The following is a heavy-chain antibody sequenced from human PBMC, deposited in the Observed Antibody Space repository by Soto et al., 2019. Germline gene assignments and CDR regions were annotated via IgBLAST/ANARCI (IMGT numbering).Heavy chain of an antibody. J-gene: IGHJ4*02. CDR3: ARGVTTVTTFDY. D-gene: IGHD4-17*01. Sequence: SETLSLTCTVSGVSIRSYYWSWIRQPPGKGLEWIAYMHHSGSTNYNPSLKSRVTVSIDRSKNQFSLKLSSVTAADTAVYYCARGVTTVTTFDYWGQGTLVTVSS. CDR1: GVSIRSYY. V-gene: IGHV4-59*12. CDR2: MHHSGST.